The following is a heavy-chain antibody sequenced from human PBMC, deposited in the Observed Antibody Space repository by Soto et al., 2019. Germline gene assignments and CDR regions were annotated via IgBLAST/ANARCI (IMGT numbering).Heavy chain of an antibody. CDR3: ARVHVMVVAGSTLDS. CDR2: IYHGGTG. CDR1: GYSVRSWSD. D-gene: IGHD2-21*02. Sequence: SETLALGCTVSGYSVRSWSDWAWIRQPPGKGPEGIGSIYHGGTGLYSPTLKSRITISVDTSNNQFSLRLTSVTAADTAVYYCARVHVMVVAGSTLDSWGQGTRVTVSS. V-gene: IGHV4-38-2*02. J-gene: IGHJ4*02.